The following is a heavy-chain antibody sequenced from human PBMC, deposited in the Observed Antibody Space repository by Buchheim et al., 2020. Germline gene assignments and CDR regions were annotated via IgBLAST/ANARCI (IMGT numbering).Heavy chain of an antibody. D-gene: IGHD5-18*01. V-gene: IGHV3-23*01. CDR3: AKQEGIQLWTLLWYGY. J-gene: IGHJ4*02. CDR1: GFTFSSYA. CDR2: ISGSGGST. Sequence: EVQLLESGGGLVQPGGSLRLSCAASGFTFSSYAMSWVRQAPGKGLEWASAISGSGGSTYYADSVKGRFTISRDNSKNTLYLQMNSLRAEDTAVNYCAKQEGIQLWTLLWYGYWGQGTL.